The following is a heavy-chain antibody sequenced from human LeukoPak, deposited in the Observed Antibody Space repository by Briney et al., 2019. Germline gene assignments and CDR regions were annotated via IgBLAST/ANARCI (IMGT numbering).Heavy chain of an antibody. CDR1: GFTFSSYS. D-gene: IGHD3-22*01. CDR2: ISSSSSYI. J-gene: IGHJ4*02. Sequence: GGSLRLSCAASGFTFSSYSMNWVRQAPGKGLEWVSSISSSSSYIYYADSVKGRFTISRDNAENSLYLQMNSLRAEDTAVYYCASLSTGPHYYDSSGSPFDYWGQGTLVTVSS. CDR3: ASLSTGPHYYDSSGSPFDY. V-gene: IGHV3-21*01.